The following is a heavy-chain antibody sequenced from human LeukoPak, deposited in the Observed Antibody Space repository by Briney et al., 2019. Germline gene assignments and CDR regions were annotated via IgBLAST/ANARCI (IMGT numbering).Heavy chain of an antibody. D-gene: IGHD3-22*01. J-gene: IGHJ1*01. CDR1: GGFISSSSYY. V-gene: IGHV4-39*02. CDR2: IYYTGST. Sequence: PSETRSLTCTISGGFISSSSYYWGWIRQPPGKGLEWIGDIYYTGSTYYNASLKSRVSISIDTSNNHFSLKLSSVTAADTALYYCARRRYYDSTGYLDWGQGTLVTVSS. CDR3: ARRRYYDSTGYLD.